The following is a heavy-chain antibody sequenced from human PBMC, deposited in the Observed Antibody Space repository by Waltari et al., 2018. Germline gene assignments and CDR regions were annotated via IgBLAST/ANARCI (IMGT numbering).Heavy chain of an antibody. V-gene: IGHV1-2*02. CDR3: VREQQLVPYTDEAFDI. CDR1: GYTLTVYY. Sequence: QVQLVQSGAEVKKPAAPVKVSCKDSGYTLTVYYLKWVRKAPGQGLEWMGWINCNNGDRKYAQKFQGRVTMTRDTPISTAYMDLSVLISDDTAVYYCVREQQLVPYTDEAFDIWGQGTVVTVSS. D-gene: IGHD6-13*01. J-gene: IGHJ3*02. CDR2: INCNNGDR.